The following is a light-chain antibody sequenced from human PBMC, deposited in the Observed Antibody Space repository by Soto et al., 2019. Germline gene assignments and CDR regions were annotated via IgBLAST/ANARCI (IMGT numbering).Light chain of an antibody. CDR1: QGIIRY. V-gene: IGKV1-9*01. J-gene: IGKJ2*01. Sequence: DIQLTQSPYFLSASVGDRVTITCRASQGIIRYLAWYQQPPGKAPKLLIYGASTLQRGVSSRFSGSGSGTEFTLSISSLQPEEVATYYGQHLITYPRSFGQGTKLEVK. CDR3: QHLITYPRS. CDR2: GAS.